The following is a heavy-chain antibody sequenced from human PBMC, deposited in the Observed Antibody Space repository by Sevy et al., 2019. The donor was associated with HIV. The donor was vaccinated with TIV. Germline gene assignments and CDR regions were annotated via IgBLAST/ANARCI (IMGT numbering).Heavy chain of an antibody. Sequence: SETLSLTCTVSGGSISTYYWSWIRQPPGKGLEWIGYIYYSGSTNYNPSLKSRVTMSVDTSKNQFSLKLSSVTAADTAVYYCARGLLLRYFDWLSFDSWGQGTLVTVSS. CDR2: IYYSGST. J-gene: IGHJ4*02. V-gene: IGHV4-59*01. CDR1: GGSISTYY. D-gene: IGHD3-9*01. CDR3: ARGLLLRYFDWLSFDS.